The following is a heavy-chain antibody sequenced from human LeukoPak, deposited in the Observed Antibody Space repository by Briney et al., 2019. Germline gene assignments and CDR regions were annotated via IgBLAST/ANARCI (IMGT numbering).Heavy chain of an antibody. CDR1: GFTFRSYS. CDR2: ISSSSNFI. J-gene: IGHJ3*02. Sequence: PGGSLRLSCAASGFTFRSYSMNWVRQAPGKGREGVSSISSSSNFIYYADPVKGRFTISRDNAKNSLYLQMNSLRAEDTAVYYCARAISDYDASDIWGQGTMVTVSS. CDR3: ARAISDYDASDI. D-gene: IGHD4-17*01. V-gene: IGHV3-21*01.